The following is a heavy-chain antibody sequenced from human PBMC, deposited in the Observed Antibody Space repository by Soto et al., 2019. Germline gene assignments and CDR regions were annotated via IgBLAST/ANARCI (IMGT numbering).Heavy chain of an antibody. D-gene: IGHD6-19*01. CDR2: IVPTFGTA. J-gene: IGHJ5*02. V-gene: IGHV1-69*01. CDR3: ARGQQWFTNNLFDP. Sequence: QVQLVQSGAEVRKPGSSVNVSCKVSGGPFSSYTLSWVRQAPGQGLEWMGGIVPTFGTAIYAQKFQGRVTITADESTTTASMELRSLRSDDTAIYYCARGQQWFTNNLFDPWGQGTLVTVSS. CDR1: GGPFSSYT.